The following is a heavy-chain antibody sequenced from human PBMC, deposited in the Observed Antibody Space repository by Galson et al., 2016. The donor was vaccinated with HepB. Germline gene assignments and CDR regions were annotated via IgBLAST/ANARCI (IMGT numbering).Heavy chain of an antibody. CDR3: ARFYYGDFGRFDP. CDR1: GDSISSTNYY. J-gene: IGHJ5*02. Sequence: ETLSLTCTVSGDSISSTNYYWGWLRQTPEKGLEWIGSIYYNGRTYCNPSLESRVTMSVDPSNNQFSLKLTSVTAADTAVYYWARFYYGDFGRFDPWGQGILVTVSS. D-gene: IGHD4-17*01. V-gene: IGHV4-39*07. CDR2: IYYNGRT.